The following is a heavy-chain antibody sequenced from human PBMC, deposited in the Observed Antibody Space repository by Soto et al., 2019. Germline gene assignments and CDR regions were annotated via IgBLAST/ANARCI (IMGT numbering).Heavy chain of an antibody. J-gene: IGHJ4*02. D-gene: IGHD2-2*01. CDR2: INHTGGV. CDR1: GGCFRGYY. CDR3: ALGETSRDYIDCSTSSFYFDS. V-gene: IGHV4-34*01. Sequence: NPSETLSLTCSVNGGCFRGYYCSWVRQPPGKGLEWIGEINHTGGVTYKSALKSRVTILFDKSKNQFSLKLTSVTAADTALYYCALGETSRDYIDCSTSSFYFDSWGQGALVTVSS.